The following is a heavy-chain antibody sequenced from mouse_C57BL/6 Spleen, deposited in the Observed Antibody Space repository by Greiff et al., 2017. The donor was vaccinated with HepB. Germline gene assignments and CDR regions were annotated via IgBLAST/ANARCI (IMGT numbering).Heavy chain of an antibody. Sequence: VKLQQSGAELVKPGASVKMSCKASGYAFTSYWMNWVKQRPGKGLEWIGQIYPGDGDTNYNGKFKGKATLTADKSSSTAYMQLSSLTSEDSSVCFCARCHGNYYDGYAMDYWGQGTSVTVSS. CDR2: IYPGDGDT. CDR3: ARCHGNYYDGYAMDY. CDR1: GYAFTSYW. V-gene: IGHV1-80*01. D-gene: IGHD1-1*01. J-gene: IGHJ4*01.